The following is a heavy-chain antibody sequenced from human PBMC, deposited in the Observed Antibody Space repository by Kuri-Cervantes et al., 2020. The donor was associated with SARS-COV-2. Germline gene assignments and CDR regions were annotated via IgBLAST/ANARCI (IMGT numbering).Heavy chain of an antibody. CDR2: IYPGDSDT. D-gene: IGHD3-22*01. CDR3: ARTYYYDSSGYYYAKY. CDR1: GYSFTSFW. V-gene: IGHV5-51*01. J-gene: IGHJ4*02. Sequence: GESLKISCQGSGYSFTSFWIVWVRQLPGKGLEWMGIIYPGDSDTRYSPSFQGQVTISADKSISTAYLQWSSLKASDTATYYCARTYYYDSSGYYYAKYWGQGTLVTVSS.